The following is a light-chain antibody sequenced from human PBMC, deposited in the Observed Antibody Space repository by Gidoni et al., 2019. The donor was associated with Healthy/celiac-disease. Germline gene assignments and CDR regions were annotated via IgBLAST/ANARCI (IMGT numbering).Light chain of an antibody. CDR2: GAS. Sequence: EIVLTQSPGTLSLSPGERATFSCRASQSVSSSYLAWYQQKPGQAPRLLIYGASSRATGIPDRFSGSGSGTDFTLTISRLEPEDFAVYYCQQYGSAWLTFGGGTKVEIK. J-gene: IGKJ4*01. V-gene: IGKV3-20*01. CDR3: QQYGSAWLT. CDR1: QSVSSSY.